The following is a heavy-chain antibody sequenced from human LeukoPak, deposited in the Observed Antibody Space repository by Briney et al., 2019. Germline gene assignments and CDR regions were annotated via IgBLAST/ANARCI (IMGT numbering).Heavy chain of an antibody. CDR3: ARPGYCSGGSCYGRRAFDI. CDR2: IYPGDSDT. J-gene: IGHJ3*02. V-gene: IGHV5-51*01. CDR1: GYSFTSYW. Sequence: GESLKISCKGSGYSFTSYWIGWVRQMPGEGLEWMGIIYPGDSDTRYSPSFQGQVTISADKSISTAYLQWSSLKASDTAMYYCARPGYCSGGSCYGRRAFDIWGQGTMVTVSS. D-gene: IGHD2-15*01.